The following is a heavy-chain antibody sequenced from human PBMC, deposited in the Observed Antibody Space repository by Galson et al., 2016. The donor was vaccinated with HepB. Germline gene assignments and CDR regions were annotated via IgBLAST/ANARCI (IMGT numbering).Heavy chain of an antibody. J-gene: IGHJ1*01. V-gene: IGHV3-74*01. CDR1: GFTFSSSW. D-gene: IGHD6-13*01. Sequence: SLRLSCAAPGFTFSSSWMHWVRQAPGKGLVWVSRINSDGSSTNYADSVKGRFTISRDNAKNTLYLQMNSLGAEDTAVYYCAVYSFPIAAAGPARSLQHWGQGTLVTVSS. CDR2: INSDGSST. CDR3: AVYSFPIAAAGPARSLQH.